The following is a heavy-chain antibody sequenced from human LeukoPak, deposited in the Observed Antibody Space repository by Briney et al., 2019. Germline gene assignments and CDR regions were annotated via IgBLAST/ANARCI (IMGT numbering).Heavy chain of an antibody. J-gene: IGHJ6*03. CDR1: GFTFSSYA. CDR2: ISGSGGST. Sequence: GGSLRLSCAASGFTFSSYATSWVRQAPGKGLEWVSAISGSGGSTYYADSVKGRFTISRDNSKNTLYLQMNSLRAEDTAVYYCATYYDFWSAVGYYYYYYMDVWGKGTTVTVSS. V-gene: IGHV3-23*01. D-gene: IGHD3-3*01. CDR3: ATYYDFWSAVGYYYYYYMDV.